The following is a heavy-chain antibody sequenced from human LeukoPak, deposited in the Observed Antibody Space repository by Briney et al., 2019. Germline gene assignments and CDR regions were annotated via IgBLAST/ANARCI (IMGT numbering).Heavy chain of an antibody. D-gene: IGHD3-10*01. CDR2: IYHSGST. J-gene: IGHJ4*02. CDR1: GGSISSRSFH. Sequence: YPSEPLSLTCTVSGGSISSRSFHWVWIRQSPGKGLEWIGSIYHSGSTYDNPALKSRVTISVDTSKNQFSLKLSSVTAADTAVYYCARQSQYFEELYFDFWGQGILVTVSS. V-gene: IGHV4-39*01. CDR3: ARQSQYFEELYFDF.